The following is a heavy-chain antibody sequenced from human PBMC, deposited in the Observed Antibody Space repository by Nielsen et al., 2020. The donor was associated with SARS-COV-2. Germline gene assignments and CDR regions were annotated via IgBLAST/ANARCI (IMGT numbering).Heavy chain of an antibody. CDR1: GGSLSGSY. V-gene: IGHV4-59*01. CDR3: ARGGWFDP. CDR2: IYYSGST. J-gene: IGHJ5*02. Sequence: SETLSLTCAVYGGSLSGSYWSWIRQPPGKGLEWIGYIYYSGSTNYNPSLKSRVTISVDTSKNQFSLKLSSVTAADTAVYYCARGGWFDPWGQGTLVTVSS.